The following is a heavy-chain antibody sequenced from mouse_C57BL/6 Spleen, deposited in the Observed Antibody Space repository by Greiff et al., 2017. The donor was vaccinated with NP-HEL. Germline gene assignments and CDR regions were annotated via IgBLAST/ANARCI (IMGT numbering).Heavy chain of an antibody. CDR1: GYTFTSYW. CDR3: ARGNRYFDY. CDR2: IDPNRGGT. Sequence: QQSCKASGYTFTSYWMHWVKQRPGRGLEWIGRIDPNRGGTKYNEKFKSKATLTVDKPSSTAYMQLSSLTSEDSAVYYCARGNRYFDYWGQGTTLTVSS. V-gene: IGHV1-72*01. J-gene: IGHJ2*01.